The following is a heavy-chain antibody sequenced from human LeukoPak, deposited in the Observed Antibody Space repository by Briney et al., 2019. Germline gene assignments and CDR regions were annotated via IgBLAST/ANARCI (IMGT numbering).Heavy chain of an antibody. CDR3: AGEGGSGSSEVY. CDR2: IYHGRNT. V-gene: IGHV4-38-2*02. Sequence: SETLSLTCTVSGYSISSGYYWGWIRQPPGKGLEWIGSIYHGRNTYYNPSLKSRVTISIDTSKNQFSLKLSSVTAADTAVYYCAGEGGSGSSEVYWGQGTLVTVSS. J-gene: IGHJ4*02. D-gene: IGHD6-6*01. CDR1: GYSISSGYY.